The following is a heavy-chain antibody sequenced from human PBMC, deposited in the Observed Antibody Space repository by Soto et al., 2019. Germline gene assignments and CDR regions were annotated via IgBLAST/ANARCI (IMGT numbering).Heavy chain of an antibody. V-gene: IGHV4-34*01. Sequence: QVQLQQWGAGLLKPSETLSLTCAVYGGSVSGYYWSWIRQPPGKGLEWIGEINHSGSTNYNPSLKSRVTISVDTSKNQFSLKLSSVTAADTAVYYCARVSRNYYYYMDVWGKGTTVTVSS. CDR1: GGSVSGYY. CDR3: ARVSRNYYYYMDV. CDR2: INHSGST. J-gene: IGHJ6*03.